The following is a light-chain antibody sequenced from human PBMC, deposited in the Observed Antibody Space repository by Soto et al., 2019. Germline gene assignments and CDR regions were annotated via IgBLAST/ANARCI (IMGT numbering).Light chain of an antibody. CDR1: SSDVGSYNL. J-gene: IGLJ1*01. Sequence: QSVLNQPASVSGSPGQSITISCTGTSSDVGSYNLVSWYQQHPGKASKLMIYEVSKRPSGVSNRFSGSKSGNTASLTISGLQAEDEADYYCCSYAGSSPYVFGTGTKVTVL. CDR2: EVS. CDR3: CSYAGSSPYV. V-gene: IGLV2-23*02.